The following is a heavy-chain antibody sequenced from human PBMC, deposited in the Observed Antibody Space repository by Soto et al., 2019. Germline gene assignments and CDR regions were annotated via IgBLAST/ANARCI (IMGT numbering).Heavy chain of an antibody. Sequence: PSETLSLTCAVSGGSISSGGYSWSWIRQPPGKGLEWIGYIYHSGSTYYNPSLKSRVTIPVDRSKNQFSLKLSSVTAADTAVYYCARGTYYYDSSGYFSDDDAFDIWGQGTMVTVSS. CDR1: GGSISSGGYS. J-gene: IGHJ3*02. CDR3: ARGTYYYDSSGYFSDDDAFDI. V-gene: IGHV4-30-2*01. D-gene: IGHD3-22*01. CDR2: IYHSGST.